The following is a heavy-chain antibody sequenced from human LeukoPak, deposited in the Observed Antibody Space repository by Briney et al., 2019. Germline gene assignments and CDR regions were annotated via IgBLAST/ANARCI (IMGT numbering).Heavy chain of an antibody. V-gene: IGHV3-74*01. D-gene: IGHD3-22*01. J-gene: IGHJ4*02. CDR3: ARDGTYYYDSSGYPDY. CDR1: GFTFSSYW. Sequence: GGSLRLSCAASGFTFSSYWMHWVRQAPEKGLVWVSRINSDGSSTSYADSVKGRFTISRDNAKNTLYLQMNSLRAEDTAVYYCARDGTYYYDSSGYPDYWGQGTLVTVSS. CDR2: INSDGSST.